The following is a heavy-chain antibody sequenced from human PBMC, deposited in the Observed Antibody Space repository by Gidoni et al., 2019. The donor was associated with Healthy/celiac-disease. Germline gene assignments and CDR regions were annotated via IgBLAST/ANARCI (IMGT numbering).Heavy chain of an antibody. D-gene: IGHD3-10*01. CDR2: ISWDGGST. V-gene: IGHV3-43*01. CDR1: GFTFDDYT. CDR3: AKDMGYGSGSYYYYYYYGMDV. J-gene: IGHJ6*02. Sequence: EVQLVESGGVVVQPGGSLRLSCAASGFTFDDYTMHWVRQAPGKGLEWVSLISWDGGSTYYADSVKGRFTISRDNSKNSLYLQMNSLRTEDTALYYCAKDMGYGSGSYYYYYYYGMDVWGQGTTVTVSS.